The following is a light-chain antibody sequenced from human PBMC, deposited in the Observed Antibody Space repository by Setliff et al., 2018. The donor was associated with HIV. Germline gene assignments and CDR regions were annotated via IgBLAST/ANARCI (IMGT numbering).Light chain of an antibody. Sequence: QSALTQPASVSGSPGQSITISCTGTTSDVGGFDYVSWYQQYPDRAPQLLIYEVTNRPSGVSNRFSGSKSGNTASLTISGLQPEDESDYYCSSFTSTSTVVFGGGTKVNVL. CDR2: EVT. CDR1: TSDVGGFDY. V-gene: IGLV2-14*01. J-gene: IGLJ2*01. CDR3: SSFTSTSTVV.